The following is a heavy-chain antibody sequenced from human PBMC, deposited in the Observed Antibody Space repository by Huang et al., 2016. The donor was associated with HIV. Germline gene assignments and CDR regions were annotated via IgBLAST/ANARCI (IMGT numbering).Heavy chain of an antibody. V-gene: IGHV1-18*01. CDR1: GSTFTSYG. Sequence: QVQLVQSGAEVKKPGASVTVSCKASGSTFTSYGISLVRQAPGQGLEWIGCISAYNGNTNYAQQLQGRVTRTTYTSTSTAYMERRGLRSDDTVVYYCARDHRAGTATTDYWGQGTLVTVSS. CDR2: ISAYNGNT. D-gene: IGHD6-19*01. CDR3: ARDHRAGTATTDY. J-gene: IGHJ4*02.